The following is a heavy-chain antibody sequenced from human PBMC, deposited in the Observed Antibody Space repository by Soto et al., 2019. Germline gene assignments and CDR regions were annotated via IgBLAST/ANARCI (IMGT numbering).Heavy chain of an antibody. CDR1: GGSFSGYY. J-gene: IGHJ4*02. CDR3: ARAEDTAMVRYYFDY. D-gene: IGHD5-18*01. CDR2: INHSGST. Sequence: QVQLQQWGAGLLKPSETLSLTCAVYGGSFSGYYWSWIRQPPGKGLEWIGEINHSGSTNYNPSLKSRVTISVDTSKNQFSLKLRSVTAADTAVYYCARAEDTAMVRYYFDYWGQGTLVTVSS. V-gene: IGHV4-34*01.